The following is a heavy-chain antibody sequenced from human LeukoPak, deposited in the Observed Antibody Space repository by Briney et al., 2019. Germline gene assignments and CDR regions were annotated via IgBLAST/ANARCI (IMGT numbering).Heavy chain of an antibody. J-gene: IGHJ4*02. CDR1: GVSITDHY. CDR3: ARAPNPNFFDD. Sequence: ETLSLTCTVSGVSITDHYWSWIRQPPGKGLEWIGHIFYSGTTNYNPSLQSRVNILVDTSRTHFSLSLNSVTAADTAVYYCARAPNPNFFDDWGQGTLVTVSS. CDR2: IFYSGTT. V-gene: IGHV4-59*11.